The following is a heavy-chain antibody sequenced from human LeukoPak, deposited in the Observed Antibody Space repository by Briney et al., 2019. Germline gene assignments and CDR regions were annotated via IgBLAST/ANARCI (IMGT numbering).Heavy chain of an antibody. CDR2: IYYSGTT. CDR1: GASINSGDYY. V-gene: IGHV4-30-4*01. CDR3: ARDYGYCSGGTCYPNQYYGMDV. Sequence: PSETLSLTCTVSGASINSGDYYWNWIRQPPGKGLEWIGHIYYSGTTYYNLSLKSRVTISVDTSKNQFSLKLSSVTGADTAVYYCARDYGYCSGGTCYPNQYYGMDVWGQGITVTVTS. D-gene: IGHD2-15*01. J-gene: IGHJ6*02.